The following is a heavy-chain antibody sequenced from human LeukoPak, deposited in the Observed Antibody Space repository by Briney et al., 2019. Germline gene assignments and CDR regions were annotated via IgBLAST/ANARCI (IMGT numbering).Heavy chain of an antibody. Sequence: ASVKVSCKASGYTFTSHAMHWVRQAPGQRLEWMGWINAGNGNTKYSREFQGRVTITRDTSASTAYMELSSLRSEDMAVYYCARGAVIPQNYYYYYYMDVWGKGTTVTVSS. V-gene: IGHV1-3*03. J-gene: IGHJ6*03. CDR1: GYTFTSHA. D-gene: IGHD4-11*01. CDR3: ARGAVIPQNYYYYYYMDV. CDR2: INAGNGNT.